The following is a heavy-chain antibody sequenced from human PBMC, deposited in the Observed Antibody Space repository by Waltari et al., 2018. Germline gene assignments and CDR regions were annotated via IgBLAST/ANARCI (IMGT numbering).Heavy chain of an antibody. Sequence: QLQLQESGPGLLKPSETLSPPCTVSGGSISSSSYSWGWIRQPPGKGLEWIADLYYTGTPYYNPSLKSRVTISVDTSRNQFSLKLSSVTAADTAVYFCARRSEYYDLWGQGTMVTVSS. V-gene: IGHV4-39*07. J-gene: IGHJ3*01. CDR1: GGSISSSSYS. D-gene: IGHD3-22*01. CDR2: LYYTGTP. CDR3: ARRSEYYDL.